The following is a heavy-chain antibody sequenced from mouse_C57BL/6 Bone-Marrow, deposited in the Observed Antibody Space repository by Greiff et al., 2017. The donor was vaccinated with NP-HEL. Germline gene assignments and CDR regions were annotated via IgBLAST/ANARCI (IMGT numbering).Heavy chain of an antibody. J-gene: IGHJ2*01. Sequence: EVKLVESGGGLVQPGGSMKLSCAASGFTFSDAWMDWVRQSPEKGLEWVAEIRNKANNHATYYAESGKGRFTISRADSKSSVYRQMNSLRAEDTGIYYCTGVTTAVATWDDWGQGTTLTVSS. CDR2: IRNKANNHAT. CDR3: TGVTTAVATWDD. V-gene: IGHV6-6*01. D-gene: IGHD1-1*01. CDR1: GFTFSDAW.